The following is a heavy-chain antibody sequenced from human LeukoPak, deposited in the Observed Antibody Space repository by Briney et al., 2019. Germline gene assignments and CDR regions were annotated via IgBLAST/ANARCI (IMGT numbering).Heavy chain of an antibody. J-gene: IGHJ4*02. V-gene: IGHV3-7*03. CDR1: GFTFSSYW. CDR2: IKQDGSEK. CDR3: AKGFYIGDSGGYYPAPIDY. D-gene: IGHD3-22*01. Sequence: GGSLRLSCAASGFTFSSYWMSWVRQAPGKGLEWVANIKQDGSEKYYVDSVKGRFTISRDNSKNTLYLQMNSLRADDTAVYYCAKGFYIGDSGGYYPAPIDYWGQGTLVTVSS.